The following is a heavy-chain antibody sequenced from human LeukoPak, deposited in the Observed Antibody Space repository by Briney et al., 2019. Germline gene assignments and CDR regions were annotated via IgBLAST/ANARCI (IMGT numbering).Heavy chain of an antibody. V-gene: IGHV3-23*01. CDR1: GFTFSTYA. CDR2: IVGNGGGI. D-gene: IGHD2/OR15-2a*01. CDR3: AKDRIPDGKYSIDF. J-gene: IGHJ4*02. Sequence: GGSLRLSCAASGFTFSTYAMSWVRQAPGKGLEWVSVIVGNGGGIHYADSVKGRFTISRDNAKNTLYLQMNSLRAEDSAVYYCAKDRIPDGKYSIDFWGQGTPVTVSS.